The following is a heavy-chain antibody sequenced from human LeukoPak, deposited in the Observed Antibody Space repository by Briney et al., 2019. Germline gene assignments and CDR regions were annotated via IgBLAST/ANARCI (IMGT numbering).Heavy chain of an antibody. Sequence: GGSLRLSCAATGFTFRKHWMSWVRQTVGKGLECVAKIREDGNEKHYVDSVKGRFTISRDNAKNSLFLQMNNLRPDNTAVYYCVRDQYLNVMTGFDDWGQGTLVTVSS. V-gene: IGHV3-7*03. CDR2: IREDGNEK. CDR3: VRDQYLNVMTGFDD. CDR1: GFTFRKHW. J-gene: IGHJ4*02. D-gene: IGHD3-9*01.